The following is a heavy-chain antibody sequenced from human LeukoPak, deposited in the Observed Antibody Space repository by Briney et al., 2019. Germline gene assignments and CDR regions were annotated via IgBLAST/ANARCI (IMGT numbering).Heavy chain of an antibody. CDR1: GYTFTGYY. CDR3: AGVDVLRYFDWLLPFDY. D-gene: IGHD3-9*01. CDR2: INPNSGGT. J-gene: IGHJ4*02. V-gene: IGHV1-2*02. Sequence: ASVKVSCKASGYTFTGYYMHWVRQAPGQGLEWMGWINPNSGGTNYAQKFQGRVTMTRDTSISTAYMELSRLRSDDTAVYYCAGVDVLRYFDWLLPFDYWGQGTLVTVSS.